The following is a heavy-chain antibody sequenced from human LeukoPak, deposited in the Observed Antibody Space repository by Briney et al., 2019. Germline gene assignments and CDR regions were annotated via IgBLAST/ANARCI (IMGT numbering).Heavy chain of an antibody. CDR1: GFTFSSYG. CDR3: ARLHPSGYTYGFDY. J-gene: IGHJ4*02. D-gene: IGHD5-18*01. Sequence: GGSLRLSCEVSGFTFSSYGMNWVRQAPGKGLEWISYISSSGTTIYYADPVKGRFSISRDNAKNSLFLQMNSLRAEDTAVYYCARLHPSGYTYGFDYWGQGTLVTVSS. CDR2: ISSSGTTI. V-gene: IGHV3-48*03.